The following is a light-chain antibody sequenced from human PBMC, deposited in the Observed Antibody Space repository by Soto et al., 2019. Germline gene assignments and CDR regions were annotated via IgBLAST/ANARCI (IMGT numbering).Light chain of an antibody. CDR3: QQANSFPYT. CDR2: AAA. CDR1: QGISSW. Sequence: DIQVTQSPFSVSASVGARFTITFRAIQGISSWLAWYQQKPGKAPKLLIYAAASLQSGVPSRFSGSGSGTDFSLTISSLQPEDFATYYCQQANSFPYTFGQGTKLEIK. J-gene: IGKJ2*01. V-gene: IGKV1-12*01.